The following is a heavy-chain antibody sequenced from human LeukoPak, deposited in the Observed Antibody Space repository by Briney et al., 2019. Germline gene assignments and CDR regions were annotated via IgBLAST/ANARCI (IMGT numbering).Heavy chain of an antibody. V-gene: IGHV3-48*01. CDR2: ISSSSSTI. J-gene: IGHJ5*02. CDR3: ARSLVVGANPYH. Sequence: PGGSLRLSCAASGFTFSSYGMTWVRQAPGKGLEWVSYISSSSSTIYYADSVRGRFTISIDNAKNSLYLQLNSLSAEDTAVYYCARSLVVGANPYHWGQGTLVSVSS. D-gene: IGHD1-26*01. CDR1: GFTFSSYG.